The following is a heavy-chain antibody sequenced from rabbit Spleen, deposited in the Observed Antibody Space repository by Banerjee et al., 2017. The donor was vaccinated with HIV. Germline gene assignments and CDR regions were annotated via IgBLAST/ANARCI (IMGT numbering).Heavy chain of an antibody. CDR1: GFPFSSDYD. J-gene: IGHJ4*01. Sequence: QEQLEESGGGLVKPEGSLTLTCKASGFPFSSDYDMCWVRQAPGKGLEWIACINIVTGKSVYASWAKGRFTMSRTSSTTVTLQMTSLTAADTAIYFCARDLVAVIGWNFNLWGPGTLVTVS. CDR3: ARDLVAVIGWNFNL. CDR2: INIVTGKS. V-gene: IGHV1S45*01. D-gene: IGHD1-1*01.